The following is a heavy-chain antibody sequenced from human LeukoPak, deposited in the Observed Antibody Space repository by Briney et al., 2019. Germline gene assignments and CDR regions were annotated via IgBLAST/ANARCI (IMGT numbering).Heavy chain of an antibody. CDR1: GDSVSSNSAA. Sequence: SQTLSLTCAISGDSVSSNSAAWNWIRQSPSRGLEWLGRTYYRSKWYNDYAVSVKSRITINPDTSKNQFSLQLNSVTPGDTAEYYCARGVVPAARDKYGMDVWGQGTTVTVSS. CDR3: ARGVVPAARDKYGMDV. J-gene: IGHJ6*02. CDR2: TYYRSKWYN. V-gene: IGHV6-1*01. D-gene: IGHD2-2*01.